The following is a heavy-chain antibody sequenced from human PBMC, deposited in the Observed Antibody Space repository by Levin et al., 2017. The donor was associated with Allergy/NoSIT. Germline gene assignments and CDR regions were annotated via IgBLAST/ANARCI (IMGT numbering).Heavy chain of an antibody. D-gene: IGHD3-22*01. CDR1: GCSISSGYY. CDR3: ARVAYYDSSGRYSAAFDI. CDR2: IYHSGST. V-gene: IGHV4-38-2*02. Sequence: PSETLSLTCIVSGCSISSGYYWGWIRQPPGKGLEWIANIYHSGSTYYNPSLKSRVTISVDTSHNHVSLRLHSVTAADTAIYSCARVAYYDSSGRYSAAFDIWGQGTMVTVSS. J-gene: IGHJ3*02.